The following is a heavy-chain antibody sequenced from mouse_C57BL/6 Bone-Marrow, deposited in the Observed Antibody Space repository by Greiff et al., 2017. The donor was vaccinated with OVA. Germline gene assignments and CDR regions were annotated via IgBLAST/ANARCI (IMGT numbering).Heavy chain of an antibody. Sequence: EVKLMESGGGLVQLGGSLKLPCAASGFTFSDSGMAWVRQAPRKGPEWVAFISNLAYSIYYADTVTGRFTISRENAKSTLYLEMSSLRFEDTAMYDCARQHYYGSSYWYFDVWGTGTTVTVSS. D-gene: IGHD1-1*01. J-gene: IGHJ1*03. CDR1: GFTFSDSG. CDR2: ISNLAYSI. CDR3: ARQHYYGSSYWYFDV. V-gene: IGHV5-15*01.